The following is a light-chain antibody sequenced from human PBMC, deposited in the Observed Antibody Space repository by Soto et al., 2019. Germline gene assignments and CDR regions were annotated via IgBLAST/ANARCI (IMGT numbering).Light chain of an antibody. J-gene: IGLJ1*01. CDR3: QSYAGSNTYV. Sequence: QSVLTQPPSASGSPGQSVTISCTGTKNDIGVYDFVSWYQHHPGKAPRLIIYEVVQRPSGVPDRFSGSKSGNTVSLTVSGLQAADEADYFCQSYAGSNTYVFGSGTKLTVL. CDR1: KNDIGVYDF. CDR2: EVV. V-gene: IGLV2-8*01.